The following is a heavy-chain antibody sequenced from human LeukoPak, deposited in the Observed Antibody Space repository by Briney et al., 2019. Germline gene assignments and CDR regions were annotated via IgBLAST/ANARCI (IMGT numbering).Heavy chain of an antibody. CDR2: MNPNSGNT. V-gene: IGHV1-8*01. Sequence: ASVKVSCKASGYTFTSYDINWVRQATGQGLVWMGWMNPNSGNTGYAQKFQGRVTMTRNTSISTAYMELSSLRSEDTAVYYCARQLAEYSSLLRYYYYYGMDVWGQGTTVTVSS. CDR3: ARQLAEYSSLLRYYYYYGMDV. J-gene: IGHJ6*02. D-gene: IGHD6-6*01. CDR1: GYTFTSYD.